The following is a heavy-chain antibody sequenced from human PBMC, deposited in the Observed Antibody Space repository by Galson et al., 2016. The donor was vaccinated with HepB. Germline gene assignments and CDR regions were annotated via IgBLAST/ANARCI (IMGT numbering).Heavy chain of an antibody. Sequence: SLRLSCAASGFAFTYHGMHWVRQAPGKGLEWVAVIWYDGSKKDYADSVKGRFTISRDNSKNTVDLQMNSLRAEDTAVYYCARDPHNGYKLFYFDYWGQGTLVTVSS. V-gene: IGHV3-33*01. J-gene: IGHJ4*02. D-gene: IGHD5-18*01. CDR3: ARDPHNGYKLFYFDY. CDR1: GFAFTYHG. CDR2: IWYDGSKK.